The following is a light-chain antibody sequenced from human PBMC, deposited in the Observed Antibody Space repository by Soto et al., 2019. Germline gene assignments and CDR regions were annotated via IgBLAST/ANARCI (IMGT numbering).Light chain of an antibody. CDR2: GAS. CDR3: QQYGSSPMFT. Sequence: EIVLTQSPATLSLSSGERATLSCRASQSVIRSSLAWYQQKPGQAPRLLIYGASIRATGIPGRFSGSGSGTDFTLTISRLEPEDFAVYFCQQYGSSPMFTFGQGTKLEIK. CDR1: QSVIRSS. J-gene: IGKJ2*01. V-gene: IGKV3-20*01.